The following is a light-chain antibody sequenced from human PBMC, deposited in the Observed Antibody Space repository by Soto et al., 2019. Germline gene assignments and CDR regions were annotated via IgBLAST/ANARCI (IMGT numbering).Light chain of an antibody. CDR1: SSDIGGYNY. Sequence: QSALTQPASVAGSLRQSITISCTGTSSDIGGYNYVSWYQQHPGKVPKLMVYEVYNRPLGVSNRVSGSKSANTASRTISGRQADDEADYYCSSFTSSSTQVFGGGTKRTVL. CDR2: EVY. V-gene: IGLV2-14*01. J-gene: IGLJ3*02. CDR3: SSFTSSSTQV.